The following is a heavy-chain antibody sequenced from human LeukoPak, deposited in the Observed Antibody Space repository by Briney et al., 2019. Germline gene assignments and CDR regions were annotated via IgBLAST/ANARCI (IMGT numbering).Heavy chain of an antibody. CDR1: GYTFTGYY. V-gene: IGHV1-2*02. D-gene: IGHD3-22*01. CDR2: INPNSGAT. Sequence: ASVKVSCKASGYTFTGYYLHWVRQAPRQGLEWMGWINPNSGATNNAQSFQGRVTVSRDTSISTAYMELSKVTSDDTGVYYCARSRITTIPNFDYWGQGALVTVSS. J-gene: IGHJ4*02. CDR3: ARSRITTIPNFDY.